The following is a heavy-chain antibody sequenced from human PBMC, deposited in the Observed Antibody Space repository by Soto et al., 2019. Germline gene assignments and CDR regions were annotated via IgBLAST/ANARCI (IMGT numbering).Heavy chain of an antibody. CDR3: ARAPRYCSNGVCYSFSDY. V-gene: IGHV3-48*03. D-gene: IGHD2-8*01. CDR1: GFTFTSYE. Sequence: GGSLRLSCAVSGFTFTSYEMSWVRQTPGKGLEWLSYISGSGYIIYYSDSVKGRFTVSRDNAKNSLYLQMNSLRAEDTAVYYCARAPRYCSNGVCYSFSDYWGQGTPVTVSS. CDR2: ISGSGYII. J-gene: IGHJ4*02.